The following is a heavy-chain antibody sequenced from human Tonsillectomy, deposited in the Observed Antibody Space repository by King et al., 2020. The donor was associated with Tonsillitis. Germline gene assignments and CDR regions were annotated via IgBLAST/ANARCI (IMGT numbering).Heavy chain of an antibody. D-gene: IGHD1-26*01. CDR3: AKDRGSGSYGEGADAFDI. J-gene: IGHJ3*02. Sequence: DVQLVESGGGLVQPGRSLRLSCAASGFTFDDYAMHWVRQAPGKGLEWVSGIGWNSGSIGYADSVKGRFTISRDNAKNPLYLQMNSLRVEETALYYCAKDRGSGSYGEGADAFDIWGQGTMVTVSS. V-gene: IGHV3-9*01. CDR2: IGWNSGSI. CDR1: GFTFDDYA.